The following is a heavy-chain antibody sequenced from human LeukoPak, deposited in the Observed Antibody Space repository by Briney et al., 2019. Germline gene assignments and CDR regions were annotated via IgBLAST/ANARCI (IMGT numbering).Heavy chain of an antibody. J-gene: IGHJ1*01. D-gene: IGHD2-15*01. V-gene: IGHV3-15*01. Sequence: GGCLRLSCAASGFTFTNAWMSWVRQAPGKGVEWVGRIKSKADGGTTDYAAPVKGRFTISRDDSKNTLYLQMNSLQTEDTAVYYCTTDRYCSGGSCREYFQHWGQGTLVTVSS. CDR3: TTDRYCSGGSCREYFQH. CDR2: IKSKADGGTT. CDR1: GFTFTNAW.